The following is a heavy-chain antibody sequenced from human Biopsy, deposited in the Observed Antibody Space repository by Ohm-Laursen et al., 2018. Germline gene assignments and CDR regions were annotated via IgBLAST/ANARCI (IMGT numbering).Heavy chain of an antibody. CDR1: GDSVTKYY. CDR2: IFYRGST. Sequence: TLSLTCTVSGDSVTKYYWSWIRQPPGKGLEWIGSIFYRGSTHYKPSLKSRVNISVDTSKNQFSLKLNSVTAADTAVYYCARDYDTSGYYYASWGQGTLVTVSS. CDR3: ARDYDTSGYYYAS. V-gene: IGHV4-59*04. J-gene: IGHJ5*02. D-gene: IGHD3-22*01.